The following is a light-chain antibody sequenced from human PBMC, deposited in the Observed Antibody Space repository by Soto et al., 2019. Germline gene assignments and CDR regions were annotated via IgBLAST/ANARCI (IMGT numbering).Light chain of an antibody. CDR3: QHLNDYRYT. Sequence: DIQLTQSPSFLSASVGDRVTLTCRASQAISSSLAWYQHNPGKAPKLLIYAASTLQNGVPSSFSGSGSGTEFTLTSSILHPEDFATYYCQHLNDYRYTFGQGTKVEIK. CDR1: QAISSS. CDR2: AAS. V-gene: IGKV1-9*01. J-gene: IGKJ2*01.